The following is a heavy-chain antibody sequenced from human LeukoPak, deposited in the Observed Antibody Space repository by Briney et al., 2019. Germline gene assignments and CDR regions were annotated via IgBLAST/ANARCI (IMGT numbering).Heavy chain of an antibody. CDR1: GFTFDDYA. D-gene: IGHD3-22*01. Sequence: GGSLRLSCAASGFTFDDYAMHWVRQAPGKGLEGVSGISWNSGSIGYADSVKGRFTISRDNAKNSLYLQMNSLRAEDTALYYCAKDLVYDSSGSMDYWGQGTLVTVSS. CDR3: AKDLVYDSSGSMDY. CDR2: ISWNSGSI. J-gene: IGHJ4*02. V-gene: IGHV3-9*01.